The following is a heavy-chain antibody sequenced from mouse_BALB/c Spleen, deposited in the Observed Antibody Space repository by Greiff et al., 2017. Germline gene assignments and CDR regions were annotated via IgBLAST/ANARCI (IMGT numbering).Heavy chain of an antibody. CDR1: GYTFTSYW. CDR2: IDPSDSET. Sequence: QVQLQQSGAELVKPGAPVKLSCKASGYTFTSYWMNWVKQRPGRGLEWIGRIDPSDSETHYNQKFKDKATLTVDTSSSTAYIQLSSLTSEDSAVYYCARFAGGAMDYWGQGTSVTVSS. J-gene: IGHJ4*01. CDR3: ARFAGGAMDY. V-gene: IGHV1-69*02.